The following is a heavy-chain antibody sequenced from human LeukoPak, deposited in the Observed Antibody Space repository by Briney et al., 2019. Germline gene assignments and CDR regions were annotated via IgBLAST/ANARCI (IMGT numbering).Heavy chain of an antibody. Sequence: PSETLSLTCTVSGGSISSGTYYWNWLRQHPGKGLESIGYIYYSGSTYYNPSLKSRVTISLDTSKNQFSLKLSSVTAPDTAVYYYSRDHGMFGSHDFDYWGQGTLVTVSS. CDR2: IYYSGST. V-gene: IGHV4-31*03. CDR1: GGSISSGTYY. D-gene: IGHD3-10*02. J-gene: IGHJ4*02. CDR3: SRDHGMFGSHDFDY.